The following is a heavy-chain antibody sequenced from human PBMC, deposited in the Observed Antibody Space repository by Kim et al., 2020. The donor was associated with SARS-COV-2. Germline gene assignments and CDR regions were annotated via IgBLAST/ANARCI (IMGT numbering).Heavy chain of an antibody. V-gene: IGHV3-23*01. Sequence: GGSLRLSCAASGFTFSNYAMSWVRQAPGKGLEWVSAISGGGGTTYYEDSVKGRFTISRDNSKNTLYLEMSSLRAEDTAEYYCARDPPPHTSRWNYWGQGT. CDR3: ARDPPPHTSRWNY. D-gene: IGHD6-19*01. CDR1: GFTFSNYA. J-gene: IGHJ4*03. CDR2: ISGGGGTT.